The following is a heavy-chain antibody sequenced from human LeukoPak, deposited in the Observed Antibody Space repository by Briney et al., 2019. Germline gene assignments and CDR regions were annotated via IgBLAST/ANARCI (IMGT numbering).Heavy chain of an antibody. CDR1: GFTFSSYA. CDR3: AKVGDSSGYYHVGYDY. V-gene: IGHV3-23*01. Sequence: PGGSLRLSCAASGFTFSSYAMSWVRQAPGKGLEWVSAISGSGGSTYYADSVKGRFTISRDNSKNTLYLQMNSLRAEDTAVYYCAKVGDSSGYYHVGYDYWGQGTLVTVSS. J-gene: IGHJ4*02. CDR2: ISGSGGST. D-gene: IGHD3-22*01.